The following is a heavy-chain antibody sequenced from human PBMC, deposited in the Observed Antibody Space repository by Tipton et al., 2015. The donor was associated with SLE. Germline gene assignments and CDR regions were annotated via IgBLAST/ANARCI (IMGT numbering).Heavy chain of an antibody. CDR2: IVYSGNT. CDR3: ARGGVGGYDYFDY. Sequence: TLSLTCTVSGGSISSDDYYWTWIRQSPGKGLEWIGHIVYSGNTYYNPSLKSRLTISLDTSKTQFSMRLSSVTAADTAVYFCARGGVGGYDYFDYWGQGTLVTVSS. V-gene: IGHV4-31*03. CDR1: GGSISSDDYY. J-gene: IGHJ4*02. D-gene: IGHD5-12*01.